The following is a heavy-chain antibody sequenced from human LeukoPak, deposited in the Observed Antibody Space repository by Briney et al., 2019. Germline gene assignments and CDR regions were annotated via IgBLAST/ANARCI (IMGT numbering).Heavy chain of an antibody. CDR2: VYWNGDE. CDR3: AHRRGPLYILTGYYANNWFDP. Sequence: ESGPTLVNPTQTLTLTCTFSGFSLSTSGVNVGWIRQPPGKALEWLALVYWNGDEYYSPSLKSRLTVTKDTSKNQVVLSMTNMDPADTATYYCAHRRGPLYILTGYYANNWFDPWGQGTLVTVSS. CDR1: GFSLSTSGVN. D-gene: IGHD3-9*01. J-gene: IGHJ5*02. V-gene: IGHV2-5*01.